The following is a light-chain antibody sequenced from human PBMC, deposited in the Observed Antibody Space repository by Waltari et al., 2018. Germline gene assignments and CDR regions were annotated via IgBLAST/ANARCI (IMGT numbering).Light chain of an antibody. Sequence: QMTQSPFSVSASIGDRVAISCRASQDIASWLAWYQQHPGKAPRLLVYAASNLQSGVPSRFSGSGSGTNFTLTINSLQPEDFATYYCQLAQRFPFFGPGTKVDVK. J-gene: IGKJ3*01. CDR2: AAS. CDR1: QDIASW. V-gene: IGKV1-12*01. CDR3: QLAQRFPF.